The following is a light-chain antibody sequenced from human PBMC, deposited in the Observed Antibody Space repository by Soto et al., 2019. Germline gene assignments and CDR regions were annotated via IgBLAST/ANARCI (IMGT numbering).Light chain of an antibody. V-gene: IGLV2-14*01. CDR2: DVN. CDR3: SSFTSSSTLYV. Sequence: QSALTQPASVSGSPGQSITISCTGTSSDVGGHDHVSWYQQHPGKAPKLMIYDVNNRPSGVSNRFSGSKSGNTASLTISGLQADDEVDFYCSSFTSSSTLYVFGTGTKLTVL. CDR1: SSDVGGHDH. J-gene: IGLJ1*01.